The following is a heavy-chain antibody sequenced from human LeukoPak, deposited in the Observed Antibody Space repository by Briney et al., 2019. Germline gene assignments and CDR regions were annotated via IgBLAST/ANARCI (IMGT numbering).Heavy chain of an antibody. Sequence: ASVKVSCKASGYTFTSYGISWVRQAPGQGLEWMGWISAYNGNTNYAQKLQGRVTMTTDTSTSTAYMELRSLRSDDTAVHYCARGYIPMVRGVITLDYWGQGTLVTVSS. CDR1: GYTFTSYG. CDR2: ISAYNGNT. J-gene: IGHJ4*02. V-gene: IGHV1-18*01. CDR3: ARGYIPMVRGVITLDY. D-gene: IGHD3-10*01.